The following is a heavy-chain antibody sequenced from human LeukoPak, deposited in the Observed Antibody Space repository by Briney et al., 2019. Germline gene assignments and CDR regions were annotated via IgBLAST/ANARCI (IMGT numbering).Heavy chain of an antibody. CDR1: GGSVTSSSYY. J-gene: IGHJ3*02. CDR2: IYYTGGT. D-gene: IGHD3-22*01. Sequence: TSSETLSLTCSVSGGSVTSSSYYWAWIRQPPEKGLERIGSIYYTGGTYYSPSLKSRVTISVDTSKNQFSLKLSSVTAADTAVYYCARLGGYLTRRAFDIWGQGTMVTVSS. V-gene: IGHV4-39*01. CDR3: ARLGGYLTRRAFDI.